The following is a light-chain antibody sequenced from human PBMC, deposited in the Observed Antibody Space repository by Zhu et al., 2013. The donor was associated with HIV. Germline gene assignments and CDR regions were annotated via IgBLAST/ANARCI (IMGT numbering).Light chain of an antibody. CDR3: QSYDSSLSGWV. V-gene: IGLV2-8*01. CDR2: DVS. CDR1: SSDVGGHNL. Sequence: QSALTQPPSASGSPGQSVTISCTGTSSDVGGHNLVSWYQQYPGRAPKLMISDVSQRPSGVPDRFSGSKSGNVASLTVSGLQAEDEADYYCQSYDSSLSGWVFGGGTKLTVL. J-gene: IGLJ3*02.